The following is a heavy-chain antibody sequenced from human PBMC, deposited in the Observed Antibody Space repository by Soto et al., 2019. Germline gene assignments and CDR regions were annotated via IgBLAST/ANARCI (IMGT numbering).Heavy chain of an antibody. V-gene: IGHV1-46*01. J-gene: IGHJ4*02. CDR3: TRDWELGY. CDR1: GFSFTTYY. Sequence: QVLLVQSGAEVKKPGASVKVSCKASGFSFTTYYIHWVRQAPGQGLEWMGVINPSGDATTYAQRFQGRVTMTKDTSASTVYMELSSLRSEDTAVYYCTRDWELGYWGQGTLVTVSS. D-gene: IGHD3-10*01. CDR2: INPSGDAT.